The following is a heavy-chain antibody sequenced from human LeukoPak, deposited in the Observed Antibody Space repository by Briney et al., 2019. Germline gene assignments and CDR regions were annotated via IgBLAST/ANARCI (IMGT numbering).Heavy chain of an antibody. D-gene: IGHD6-19*01. V-gene: IGHV4-39*07. Sequence: SETLSLTCAVSGGSISSSLYYWGWIRQPPGKGLEWIGTIYYSGTTDYNPSLKSRVTISVDTSKNQFSLKLSSVTAADTAVYYCASLGAVAGGVMDVWGQGTTVTVSS. CDR1: GGSISSSLYY. CDR3: ASLGAVAGGVMDV. J-gene: IGHJ6*02. CDR2: IYYSGTT.